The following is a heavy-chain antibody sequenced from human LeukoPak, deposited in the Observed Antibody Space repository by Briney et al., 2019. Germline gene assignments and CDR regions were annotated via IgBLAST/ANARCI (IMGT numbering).Heavy chain of an antibody. D-gene: IGHD6-6*01. Sequence: ASVKVSCKASGYTFTSYYMHWVRQAPGQGLEWMGIINPSGGSTSYAQKFQGRVTMTRDMSTSTVYMELSSLRSEDTAVYYCARVRVAARYFDYWGQGNLVTVSS. CDR2: INPSGGST. CDR1: GYTFTSYY. V-gene: IGHV1-46*01. CDR3: ARVRVAARYFDY. J-gene: IGHJ4*02.